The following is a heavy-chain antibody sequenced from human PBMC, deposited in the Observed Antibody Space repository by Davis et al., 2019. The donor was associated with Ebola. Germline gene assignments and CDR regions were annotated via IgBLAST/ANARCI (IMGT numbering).Heavy chain of an antibody. D-gene: IGHD2-8*01. CDR3: AKDRGML. J-gene: IGHJ4*02. V-gene: IGHV3-23*01. CDR2: ISGSGDST. CDR1: GFTFSSYA. Sequence: GESLKISCAASGFTFSSYAMSWVRQAPGKGLEWVSSISGSGDSTYYADSVKGRFTISRHNSKNTLYLQMNSLRAEDTAVYYCAKDRGMLWGQGTLVTVSS.